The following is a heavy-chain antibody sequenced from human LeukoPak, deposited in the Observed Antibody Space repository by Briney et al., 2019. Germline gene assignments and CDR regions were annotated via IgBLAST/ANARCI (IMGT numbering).Heavy chain of an antibody. CDR3: ARDIHSGWYYYYYGMDV. Sequence: ASVKVSCKASGYTFTSYGISWVRQAPGQGLEWMGWINTNTGNPTYAQGFTGRFVFSLDTSVSTAYLQICSLKAEDTAVYYCARDIHSGWYYYYYGMDVRGQGTTVTVSS. V-gene: IGHV7-4-1*01. D-gene: IGHD6-19*01. J-gene: IGHJ6*02. CDR1: GYTFTSYG. CDR2: INTNTGNP.